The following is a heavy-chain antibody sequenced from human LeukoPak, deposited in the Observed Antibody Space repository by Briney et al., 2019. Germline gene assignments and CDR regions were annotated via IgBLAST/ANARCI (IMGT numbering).Heavy chain of an antibody. Sequence: SQTLSLTCAISGDSLSSNSAAWNWIRQSPSRGLEWLGGTYYRSKWYIHYAVSVKSRIIINPDTSKNQFSLQLSSVTPEDTAVYYCARDSSYPGMPATGTNTIDYWGQGTLVTVSS. CDR3: ARDSSYPGMPATGTNTIDY. D-gene: IGHD6-13*01. CDR2: TYYRSKWYI. J-gene: IGHJ4*02. V-gene: IGHV6-1*01. CDR1: GDSLSSNSAA.